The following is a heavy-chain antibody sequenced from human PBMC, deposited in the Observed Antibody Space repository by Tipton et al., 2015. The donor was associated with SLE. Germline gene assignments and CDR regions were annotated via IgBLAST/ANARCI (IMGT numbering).Heavy chain of an antibody. Sequence: TLSLTCTVSGGSISSYYWSWIRQPPGKGLEWIGEINHSGSTNYNPSLKSRVTISVDTSKNQFSLKLSSVTAADTAVYYCARGPQLGIHFDSWGQGALVTVSS. CDR2: INHSGST. CDR3: ARGPQLGIHFDS. J-gene: IGHJ4*02. V-gene: IGHV4-59*01. D-gene: IGHD1-1*01. CDR1: GGSISSYY.